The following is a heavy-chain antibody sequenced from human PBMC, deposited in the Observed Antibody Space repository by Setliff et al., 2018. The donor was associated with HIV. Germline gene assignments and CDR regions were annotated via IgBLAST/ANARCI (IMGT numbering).Heavy chain of an antibody. Sequence: SGGSLRLSCAASGFTFSKYWMHWVRQAPGQGLVWVSGINNDTTITTYADSVKGRFSISRDNAKNTLYLQMNGLRGEDTAVYYCVMFSASSGWGQGTQVTVSS. V-gene: IGHV3-74*01. CDR3: VMFSASSG. J-gene: IGHJ4*02. D-gene: IGHD6-6*01. CDR2: INNDTTIT. CDR1: GFTFSKYW.